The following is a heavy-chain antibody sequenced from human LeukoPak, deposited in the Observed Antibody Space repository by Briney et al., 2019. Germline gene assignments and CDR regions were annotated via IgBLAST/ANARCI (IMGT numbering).Heavy chain of an antibody. D-gene: IGHD6-19*01. Sequence: SETLSLTCTVSGGSISSSSYYWGWIRQPPGKGLEWIGSIYYSGSTYYNPSLKSRVTISVDTSKNQFSLKLSSVTAANTAVYYCARRSIAVARNYYGMDVWGQGTRVTVSS. CDR3: ARRSIAVARNYYGMDV. CDR1: GGSISSSSYY. CDR2: IYYSGST. J-gene: IGHJ6*02. V-gene: IGHV4-39*01.